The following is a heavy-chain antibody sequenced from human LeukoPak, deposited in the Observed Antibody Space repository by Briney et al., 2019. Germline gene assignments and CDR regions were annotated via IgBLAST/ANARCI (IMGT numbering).Heavy chain of an antibody. CDR1: GFTFSNYS. CDR2: ITSSSSLI. Sequence: PGGSLRLSCAASGFTFSNYSMNWVRQALGKGLEWVSYITSSSSLIHYADSVKGRFTISRDNAKSSLYLQMSSLRAEDTALYYCARDPGFSSGAYYFDSWGQGTLVTVSS. J-gene: IGHJ4*02. V-gene: IGHV3-48*04. D-gene: IGHD6-25*01. CDR3: ARDPGFSSGAYYFDS.